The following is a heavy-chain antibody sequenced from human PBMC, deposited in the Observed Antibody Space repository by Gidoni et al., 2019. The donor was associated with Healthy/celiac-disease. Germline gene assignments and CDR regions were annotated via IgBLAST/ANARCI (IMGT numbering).Heavy chain of an antibody. J-gene: IGHJ6*02. Sequence: EVQLVESGGGLVQPGGSLRLSCAASGFTLSSYWMSWVRQAPGKGLEWVANIKHDGSEKYYVGYVKGRFTISRDNAKNSLYLQMNSLRAEDTAVYYCARRGRWIQPLYYYYGMDVWGQGTTVTVSS. CDR2: IKHDGSEK. D-gene: IGHD5-18*01. CDR1: GFTLSSYW. CDR3: ARRGRWIQPLYYYYGMDV. V-gene: IGHV3-7*01.